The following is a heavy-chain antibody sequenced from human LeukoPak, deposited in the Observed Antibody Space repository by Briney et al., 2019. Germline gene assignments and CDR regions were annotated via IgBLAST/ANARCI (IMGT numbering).Heavy chain of an antibody. CDR1: GFTVSSNY. J-gene: IGHJ4*02. CDR2: IYSGGST. D-gene: IGHD6-13*01. Sequence: GGSLRLSCAASGFTVSSNYMSWVRQAPGKGLEWVSVIYSGGSTYYADSVKGRFTTSRDNSKNTLYLQMNSLRAEDTAVYYCASFPYSSSGYDYWGQGTLVTVSS. V-gene: IGHV3-53*01. CDR3: ASFPYSSSGYDY.